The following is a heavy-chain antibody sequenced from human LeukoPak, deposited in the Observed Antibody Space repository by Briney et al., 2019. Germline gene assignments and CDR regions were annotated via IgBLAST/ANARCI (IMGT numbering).Heavy chain of an antibody. Sequence: GASVKVSCKASGYTFTSYGISWVRQAPGQGLEWMGWISAYNGNTNYAQKLQGRVTMTTDTSTSTAYMELRSLRSDDTAVYYCARDTPNYDGSGYSPYYYYYYGMDVWGQGTTVTVSS. V-gene: IGHV1-18*01. D-gene: IGHD3-22*01. CDR1: GYTFTSYG. CDR2: ISAYNGNT. CDR3: ARDTPNYDGSGYSPYYYYYYGMDV. J-gene: IGHJ6*02.